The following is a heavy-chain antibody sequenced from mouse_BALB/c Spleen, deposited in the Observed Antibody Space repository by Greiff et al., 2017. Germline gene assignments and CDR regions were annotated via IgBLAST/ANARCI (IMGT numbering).Heavy chain of an antibody. CDR1: GFTFSSYA. V-gene: IGHV5-6-5*01. CDR2: ISSGGST. Sequence: EVQLQESGGGLVKPGGSLKLSCAASGFTFSSYAMSWVRQTPEKRLAWVASISSGGSTYYPDSVKGRFTISRDNARNILYLQMSSLRSEDTAMYYCAREEVWFAYWGQGTLVTVSA. J-gene: IGHJ3*01. CDR3: AREEVWFAY.